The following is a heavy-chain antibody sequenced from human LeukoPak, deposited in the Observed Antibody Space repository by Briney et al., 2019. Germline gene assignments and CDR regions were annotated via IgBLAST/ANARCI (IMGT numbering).Heavy chain of an antibody. V-gene: IGHV1-69*05. CDR3: ARAGDDQEAYFDY. CDR2: IIPIFGTA. D-gene: IGHD1-1*01. Sequence: SVTVSCKASGGTFSSYAISWVRQAPGQGLEWMGGIIPIFGTANYAQKFQGRVTITTDESTSTAYMELSSLRSEDTAVYYCARAGDDQEAYFDYWGQGTLVTVSS. J-gene: IGHJ4*02. CDR1: GGTFSSYA.